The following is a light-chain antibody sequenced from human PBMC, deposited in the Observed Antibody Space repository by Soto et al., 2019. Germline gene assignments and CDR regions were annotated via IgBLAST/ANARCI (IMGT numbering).Light chain of an antibody. CDR2: DAS. Sequence: DIQMTQSPPALSASVGDRVTITCRASQSVNTRLAWYQQKPGKAPKLLIHDASSLQTGVPSRFSGSGSGTEFTPTISSLQPDDFATYYCQQYQSYSETFGHGTKVEIK. J-gene: IGKJ1*01. CDR1: QSVNTR. CDR3: QQYQSYSET. V-gene: IGKV1-5*01.